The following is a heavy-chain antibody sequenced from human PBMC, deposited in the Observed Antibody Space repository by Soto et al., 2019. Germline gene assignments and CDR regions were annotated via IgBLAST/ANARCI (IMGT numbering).Heavy chain of an antibody. D-gene: IGHD1-1*01. CDR1: GCTFTSHD. V-gene: IGHV1-8*01. CDR2: MNPNSGNT. Sequence: QAQLVQSRTEVKKPGASVKVSCKASGCTFTSHDINWVRQATGQGLEWMGWMNPNSGNTGYAQKFQGRVTMTRNTSISTAYMELSSLRSEDTAVYYCSREPRTGTIDYWGQGTLVTVSS. CDR3: SREPRTGTIDY. J-gene: IGHJ4*02.